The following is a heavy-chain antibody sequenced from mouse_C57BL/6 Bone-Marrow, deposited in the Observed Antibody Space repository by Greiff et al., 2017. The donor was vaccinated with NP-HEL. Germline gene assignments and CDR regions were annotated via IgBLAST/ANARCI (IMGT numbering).Heavy chain of an antibody. CDR2: ISYSGST. J-gene: IGHJ1*03. V-gene: IGHV3-1*01. D-gene: IGHD6-2*01. CDR3: ARGSLPHWYFDV. CDR1: GYSITSGYD. Sequence: VQLQQSGPGMVKPSQSLSLTCTVTGYSITSGYDWHWIRHFPGNKLEWMGYISYSGSTNYNPSLKSRISITHDTSKNHFFLKLNSVTTEDTATYYCARGSLPHWYFDVWGTGTTVTVSS.